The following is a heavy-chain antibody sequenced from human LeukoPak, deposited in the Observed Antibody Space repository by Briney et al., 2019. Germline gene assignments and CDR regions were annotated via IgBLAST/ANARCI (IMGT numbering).Heavy chain of an antibody. CDR2: IKQDGSEK. CDR3: ARSDYDFWSGHYGY. J-gene: IGHJ4*02. CDR1: GFTFSSYW. D-gene: IGHD3-3*01. Sequence: PGGSLRLSCAASGFTFSSYWMSWVRQAPGKGLEWVANIKQDGSEKYYVDSVKGRFTISRDNAKNSLYLQMNSLRAEDTAVYYCARSDYDFWSGHYGYWGQGTLVTVS. V-gene: IGHV3-7*01.